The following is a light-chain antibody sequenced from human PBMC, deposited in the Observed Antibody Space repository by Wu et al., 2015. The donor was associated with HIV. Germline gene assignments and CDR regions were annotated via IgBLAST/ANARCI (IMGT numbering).Light chain of an antibody. V-gene: IGKV1-39*01. J-gene: IGKJ1*01. Sequence: DIQMTQSPSSLSASVGDRVTISCRASQSINSYLNWFQQRPGKAPKLLIYGASSLQSGVPSRFSGSGSGTDFTLTISSLQPEDFATYYCQQSFRTPRTFGQGTKVEIK. CDR3: QQSFRTPRT. CDR2: GAS. CDR1: QSINSY.